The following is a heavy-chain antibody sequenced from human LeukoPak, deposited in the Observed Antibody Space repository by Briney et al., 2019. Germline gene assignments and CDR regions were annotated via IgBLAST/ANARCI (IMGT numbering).Heavy chain of an antibody. Sequence: SETLSLTCTVSGGSTSSYYWSWIRQPPGKGLEWIGYIYYSGSTNYNPSLKSRVTISVDTSKNQFSLKLSSVTAADTAVYYCARDPYRRYYDSSGYLRYWYFDLWGRGTLVTVSS. CDR1: GGSTSSYY. CDR2: IYYSGST. J-gene: IGHJ2*01. CDR3: ARDPYRRYYDSSGYLRYWYFDL. V-gene: IGHV4-59*01. D-gene: IGHD3-22*01.